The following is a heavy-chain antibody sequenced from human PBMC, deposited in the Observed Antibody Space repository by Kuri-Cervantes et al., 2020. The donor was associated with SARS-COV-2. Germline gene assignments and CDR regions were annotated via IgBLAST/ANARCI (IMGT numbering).Heavy chain of an antibody. CDR2: INSDGSST. D-gene: IGHD3-3*01. J-gene: IGHJ6*02. CDR3: ARDRYDFWSGLGYYYYGMDV. Sequence: GESLKISCAASGFTFSDYYMSWIRQAPGKGLVWVSRINSDGSSTSYADSVKGRFTISRDNAKNTLYLQMNSLRAEDTAVYYCARDRYDFWSGLGYYYYGMDVWGQGTTVTVS. V-gene: IGHV3-74*01. CDR1: GFTFSDYY.